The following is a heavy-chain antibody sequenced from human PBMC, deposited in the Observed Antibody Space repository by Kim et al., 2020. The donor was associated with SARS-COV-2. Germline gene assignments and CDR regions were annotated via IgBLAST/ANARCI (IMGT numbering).Heavy chain of an antibody. J-gene: IGHJ5*01. V-gene: IGHV3-9*01. CDR3: AKDIGYDMITFGGVIAAIDS. CDR1: GFTFDDYA. D-gene: IGHD3-16*02. CDR2: ISWNSGSI. Sequence: GGSLRLSCAASGFTFDDYAMHWVRQAPGKGLEWVSGISWNSGSIGYADSVKGRFTISRDNAKNSLYLQMNSLRAEDTALYYCAKDIGYDMITFGGVIAAIDSWGQGTLVTVSS.